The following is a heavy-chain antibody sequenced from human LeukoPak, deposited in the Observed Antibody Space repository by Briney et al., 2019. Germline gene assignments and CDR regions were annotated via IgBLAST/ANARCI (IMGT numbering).Heavy chain of an antibody. J-gene: IGHJ4*02. CDR3: ARVPHYYYDSSGYYYGHFDY. V-gene: IGHV1-69*13. D-gene: IGHD3-22*01. CDR1: GGTFSSYA. Sequence: SVKVSCKASGGTFSSYAISWVRQAPGQGLEWMGGIIPIFGIANYAQKFQGRVTITADESTSTAYMELSSLRSEDTAVYYCARVPHYYYDSSGYYYGHFDYWGQGTLVTVSS. CDR2: IIPIFGIA.